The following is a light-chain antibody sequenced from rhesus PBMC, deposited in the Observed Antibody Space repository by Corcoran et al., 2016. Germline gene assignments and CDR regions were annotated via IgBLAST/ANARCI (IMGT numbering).Light chain of an antibody. CDR3: CSYTTSSTLV. V-gene: IGLV2S7*01. CDR1: SSDVGGYTY. J-gene: IGLJ6*01. CDR2: DVS. Sequence: QSAPTQXPSVSGSPGQSVTISCTGTSSDVGGYTYVSWYQQHPGKAPKLMIYDVSKWPSGVSDRFSGSKSGNTASLTISGLQAEDEADYYCCSYTTSSTLVFGSGTKLXVL.